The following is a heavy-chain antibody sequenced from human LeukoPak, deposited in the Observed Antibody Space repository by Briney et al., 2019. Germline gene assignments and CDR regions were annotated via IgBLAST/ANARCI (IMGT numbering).Heavy chain of an antibody. V-gene: IGHV4-4*07. D-gene: IGHD3-10*01. CDR2: IYATGST. CDR3: ARAPSYSYYFDY. J-gene: IGHJ4*02. CDR1: GGSLSSYY. Sequence: SETLSLTCPVSGGSLSSYYWSWVRQPAGKGLEWIGRIYATGSTNYNPSVKSRVSMSLDTSKNQFSLRLSSVTAADTAVYYCARAPSYSYYFDYWGQGTLVTVSS.